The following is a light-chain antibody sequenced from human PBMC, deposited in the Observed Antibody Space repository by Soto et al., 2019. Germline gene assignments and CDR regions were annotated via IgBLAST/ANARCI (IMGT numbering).Light chain of an antibody. Sequence: DIQMTQSPSSLSASVGDRVTITCRASQSISSYLNWYQQKPGKAPKLLIYAASSLQSVVPSRFSGSGSGTDFTLTISSQQPEDFATYYCQQSYSTPLTFGGGTKVEIK. CDR2: AAS. CDR3: QQSYSTPLT. CDR1: QSISSY. J-gene: IGKJ4*01. V-gene: IGKV1-39*01.